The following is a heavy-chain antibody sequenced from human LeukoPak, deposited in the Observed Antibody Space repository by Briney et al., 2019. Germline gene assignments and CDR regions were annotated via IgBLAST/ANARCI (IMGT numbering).Heavy chain of an antibody. CDR3: ARDPNYYDSSGGDY. CDR2: IIPIFGTA. CDR1: GGTFSSYA. D-gene: IGHD3-22*01. Sequence: ASVKVSCKASGGTFSSYAISWVRQAPGQGLEWMGGIIPIFGTANYAQKFQGRVTITADESTSTAYMELSSLRSEDTAAYYCARDPNYYDSSGGDYWGQGTLVTVSS. V-gene: IGHV1-69*13. J-gene: IGHJ4*02.